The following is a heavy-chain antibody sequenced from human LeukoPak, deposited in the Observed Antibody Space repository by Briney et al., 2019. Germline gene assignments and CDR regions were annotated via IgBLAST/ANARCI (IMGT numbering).Heavy chain of an antibody. CDR1: GFTFSSYG. CDR3: AKSWDIVVRTGAMRKYYQYYGMDV. CDR2: ISYDGSNK. J-gene: IGHJ6*02. Sequence: PGGSLRLSCAASGFTFSSYGMHWVRQAPGKGLEWVAVISYDGSNKYYADSVKGRFTISRDNSKNTLNLQVDSLRAEDTAVYYCAKSWDIVVRTGAMRKYYQYYGMDVWGQGTTVTVSS. V-gene: IGHV3-30*18. D-gene: IGHD2-2*01.